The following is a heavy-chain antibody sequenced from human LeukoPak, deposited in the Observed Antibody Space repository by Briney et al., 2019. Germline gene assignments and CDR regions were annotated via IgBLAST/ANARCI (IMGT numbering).Heavy chain of an antibody. CDR1: GGSISSSSYY. V-gene: IGHV4-39*01. CDR3: ARRPYCSGGSCYWS. Sequence: KPSETLSLTCTVSGGSISSSSYYWGWIRQSPGKGLEWIGSIYYSGSTYYNPSLKSRVTISVDTSKNQFSLKLSSVTAADTAVYYCARRPYCSGGSCYWSWGQGTLVTVSS. D-gene: IGHD2-15*01. CDR2: IYYSGST. J-gene: IGHJ4*02.